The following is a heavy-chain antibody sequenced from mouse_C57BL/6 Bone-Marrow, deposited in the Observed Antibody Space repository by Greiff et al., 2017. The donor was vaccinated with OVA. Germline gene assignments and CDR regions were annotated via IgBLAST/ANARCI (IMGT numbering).Heavy chain of an antibody. Sequence: EVQGVESGPELVKPGASVKISCKASGYSFTGYYMNWVKQSPEKSLEWIGEINPSTGGTTYNQKFKAKATLTVDKSSSTAYMQLKSLTSEDSAVYYCASPALDYWGQGTTLTVSS. V-gene: IGHV1-42*01. CDR3: ASPALDY. CDR1: GYSFTGYY. J-gene: IGHJ2*01. CDR2: INPSTGGT.